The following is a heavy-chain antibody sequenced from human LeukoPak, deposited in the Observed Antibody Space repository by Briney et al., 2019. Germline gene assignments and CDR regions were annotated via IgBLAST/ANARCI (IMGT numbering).Heavy chain of an antibody. V-gene: IGHV1-8*01. CDR2: MNPNSGNT. Sequence: GASVKVSCKASGYTFTSYDINWVRQATGQGLEWMGWMNPNSGNTGYAQKFQGRVTMTRNTSISTAYMELSSLRSEDTAAYYCARSPLLLWFDDWFDPWGQGTLVTVSS. CDR3: ARSPLLLWFDDWFDP. D-gene: IGHD3-10*01. CDR1: GYTFTSYD. J-gene: IGHJ5*02.